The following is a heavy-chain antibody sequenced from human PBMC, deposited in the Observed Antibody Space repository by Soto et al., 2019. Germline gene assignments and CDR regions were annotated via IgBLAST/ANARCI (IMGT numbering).Heavy chain of an antibody. CDR2: TYYRSKWYN. Sequence: PSQTLSLTCAISGDSVSSNSAAWNRIRQSPSRGLEWLGRTYYRSKWYNDYAVSVKCRITINPDTSKNQISPQLNSVTPEDTAVYYCASCSDIYGAFCAHFDYWGLGILVTVSS. J-gene: IGHJ4*02. V-gene: IGHV6-1*01. CDR3: ASCSDIYGAFCAHFDY. D-gene: IGHD2-15*01. CDR1: GDSVSSNSAA.